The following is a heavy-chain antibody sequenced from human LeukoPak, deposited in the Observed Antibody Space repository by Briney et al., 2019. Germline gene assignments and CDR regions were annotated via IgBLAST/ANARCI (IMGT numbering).Heavy chain of an antibody. CDR2: ISYDGSNK. V-gene: IGHV3-30*03. J-gene: IGHJ4*02. CDR3: ARAQRTFDFWSGPEDY. D-gene: IGHD3-3*01. CDR1: GFTFSSYG. Sequence: QPGGSLRLSCAASGFTFSSYGMHWVRQAPGKGLEWVAVISYDGSNKYYADSVKGRFTISRDNSKNTLYLQMNSLRAEDTAVYYCARAQRTFDFWSGPEDYWGQGVLVTVSS.